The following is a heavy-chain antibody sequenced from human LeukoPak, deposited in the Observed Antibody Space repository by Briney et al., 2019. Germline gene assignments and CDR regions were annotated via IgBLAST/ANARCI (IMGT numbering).Heavy chain of an antibody. CDR2: INAFGART. D-gene: IGHD4-17*01. V-gene: IGHV3-23*01. CDR1: GFTFSGYA. Sequence: PGGSLRLSCEASGFTFSGYAMSWVRQAPGKGLEWVSGINAFGARTYYADSVKGRFTISRDNSKNTLHLQMNSLRAEDTAVYYCASNVTTTPITTGGAFNIWGQGTMVTVSS. J-gene: IGHJ3*02. CDR3: ASNVTTTPITTGGAFNI.